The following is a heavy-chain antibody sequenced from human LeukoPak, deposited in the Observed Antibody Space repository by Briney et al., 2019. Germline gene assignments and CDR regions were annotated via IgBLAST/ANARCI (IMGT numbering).Heavy chain of an antibody. Sequence: PGRSLRLSCAASGFTFSSYAMHWVRQAPGKGLEWVAVISYDGSNKYYADSVKGRFTISRDNSKNTLYLQMNSLRAEDTAVYYCARAPRDNRQDSRWYPVRDYYYYYIDVWGKGTTVTVSS. CDR2: ISYDGSNK. CDR1: GFTFSSYA. CDR3: ARAPRDNRQDSRWYPVRDYYYYYIDV. J-gene: IGHJ6*03. V-gene: IGHV3-30*01. D-gene: IGHD6-13*01.